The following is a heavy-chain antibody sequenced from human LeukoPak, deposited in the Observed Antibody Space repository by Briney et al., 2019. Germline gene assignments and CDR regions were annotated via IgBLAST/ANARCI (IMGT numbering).Heavy chain of an antibody. J-gene: IGHJ6*02. D-gene: IGHD2-2*01. CDR1: GFTVSSNY. V-gene: IGHV3-53*01. CDR3: ARAIGPGYCSSTSCPSHYYYGMDV. Sequence: GGSLRLSCAASGFTVSSNYMSWVRQAPGKGLEWVSVVYSGGSTYYADSVKGRFTISRDNSKNTLYLQMNSLRAEDTAVYYCARAIGPGYCSSTSCPSHYYYGMDVWGQGTTVTVSS. CDR2: VYSGGST.